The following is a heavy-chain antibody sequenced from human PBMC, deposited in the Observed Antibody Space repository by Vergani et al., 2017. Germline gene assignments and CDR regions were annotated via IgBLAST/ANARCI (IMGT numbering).Heavy chain of an antibody. J-gene: IGHJ4*02. Sequence: VQLVESGGGLVQPGGSLRLSCAASGFTFSSYAMHWVRQAPGKGLEWVAVISYDGSNKYYADSVKGRFTISRDNSKNTLYLQMNSLRAEDTAVYYCARGGRIQLWSFESFLVDYWGQGTLVTVSS. CDR2: ISYDGSNK. CDR3: ARGGRIQLWSFESFLVDY. V-gene: IGHV3-30-3*01. CDR1: GFTFSSYA. D-gene: IGHD5-18*01.